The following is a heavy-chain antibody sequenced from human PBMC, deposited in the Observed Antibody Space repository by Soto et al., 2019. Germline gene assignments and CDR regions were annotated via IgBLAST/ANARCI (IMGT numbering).Heavy chain of an antibody. Sequence: SETLSLTCTVSDASINSGGYYWSWIRQHPGKGLEWIGFIYYSGTTYYNPSLKSRVTTSVDTSKNQFSLRLSPVTAADTAAYYCARGLIVMLAGIEELINSHFDSWGQGTLVTVSS. CDR2: IYYSGTT. CDR3: ARGLIVMLAGIEELINSHFDS. CDR1: DASINSGGYY. V-gene: IGHV4-31*03. J-gene: IGHJ4*02. D-gene: IGHD2-21*02.